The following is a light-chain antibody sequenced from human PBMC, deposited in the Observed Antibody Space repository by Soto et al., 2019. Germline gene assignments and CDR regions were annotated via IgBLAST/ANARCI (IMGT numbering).Light chain of an antibody. CDR2: DAS. Sequence: DIQMTQSPSSLSASVGDRVTITCRASQGISTYLVWYQQRQGRAPKLLIYDASSLLSGVPSRFSGSGSGTDFTLTISSLQPEDFATYYFQQSYRTPYTFGQGTKLETK. V-gene: IGKV1-39*01. CDR1: QGISTY. J-gene: IGKJ2*01. CDR3: QQSYRTPYT.